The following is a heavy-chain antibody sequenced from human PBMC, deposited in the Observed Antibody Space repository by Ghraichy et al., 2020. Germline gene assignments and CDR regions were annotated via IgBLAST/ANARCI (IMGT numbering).Heavy chain of an antibody. CDR2: INPKTGAT. CDR3: ASAPEVVTATAY. CDR1: GYSFTGYY. Sequence: SVKVSCKASGYSFTGYYMHWVRQAPGQGLEWMGWINPKTGATNYAQKFQGRVTMTRATSISTAYMELSRLRSDDTAIYYCASAPEVVTATAYWGQGTLVTISS. V-gene: IGHV1-2*02. J-gene: IGHJ4*02. D-gene: IGHD2-21*02.